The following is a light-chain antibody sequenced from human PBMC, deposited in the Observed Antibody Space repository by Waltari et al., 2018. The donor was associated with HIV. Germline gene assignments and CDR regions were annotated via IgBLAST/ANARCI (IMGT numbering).Light chain of an antibody. Sequence: DMQMTQSPSSLPASVRDRVTITCPATQSRSTSLNWYQHKPGGAPKLRIFDASRFHTGVPARFSGSGSGTQFTLTISSLQPEDFATYYCQQAYRGRTFGQGTKVDIK. CDR1: QSRSTS. J-gene: IGKJ1*01. CDR3: QQAYRGRT. V-gene: IGKV1-39*01. CDR2: DAS.